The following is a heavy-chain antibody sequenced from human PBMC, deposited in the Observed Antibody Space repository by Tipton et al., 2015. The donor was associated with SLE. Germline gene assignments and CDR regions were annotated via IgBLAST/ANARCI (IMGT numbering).Heavy chain of an antibody. D-gene: IGHD6-19*01. CDR2: IYNSGST. CDR3: ARDREQFSK. V-gene: IGHV4-31*03. J-gene: IGHJ4*02. CDR1: GDSISSGGYY. Sequence: TLSLTCTVSGDSISSGGYYWTWIRQHPGRGLEWIGHIYNSGSTYYSPSLKSRLIISVDTSKNQFSLKLTSVTAADTAVYYCARDREQFSKWGQGTLVTVSS.